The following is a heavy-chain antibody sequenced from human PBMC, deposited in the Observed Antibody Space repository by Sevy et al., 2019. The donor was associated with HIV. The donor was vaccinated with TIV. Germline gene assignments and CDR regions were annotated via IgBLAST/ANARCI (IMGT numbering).Heavy chain of an antibody. CDR2: IYYSGST. V-gene: IGHV4-59*01. J-gene: IGHJ6*02. D-gene: IGHD2-2*01. Sequence: SETLSLTCTGSGGSISSYYWSWIRQPPGKGLEWIGYIYYSGSTNYNPSLKGRVTISVDTSKNQFSLKLSSVTAADTAVYYCARSWIPAATLYYYYGMDVWGQGTTVTVSS. CDR3: ARSWIPAATLYYYYGMDV. CDR1: GGSISSYY.